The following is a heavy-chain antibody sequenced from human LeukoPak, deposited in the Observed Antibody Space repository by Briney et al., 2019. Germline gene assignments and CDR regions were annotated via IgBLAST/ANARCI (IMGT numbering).Heavy chain of an antibody. Sequence: SETLSLTCAVSGGSINNYFWSWIRQPPGKGLEWIGYISYSESTNYNPSLKSRVTISVDTSKNQFSLKLNSVSTADTAVYYCARDNYGGVTKFDPWGQGTLVTVSS. V-gene: IGHV4-59*01. J-gene: IGHJ5*02. CDR2: ISYSEST. CDR1: GGSINNYF. CDR3: ARDNYGGVTKFDP. D-gene: IGHD3-16*01.